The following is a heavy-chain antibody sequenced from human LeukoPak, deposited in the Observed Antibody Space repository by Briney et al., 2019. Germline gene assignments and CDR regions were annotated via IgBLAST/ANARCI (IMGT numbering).Heavy chain of an antibody. D-gene: IGHD3-22*01. Sequence: GGSLRLSCAASGFTFSSYAMHWVRQAPGKGLEWVAVISYDGSNEYYADSVKGRFTISRDNSKNTLYLQMNSLRPEDTAAHYCARGSGITMIVVVTTSNYGMDVWGQGTTVTVSS. CDR2: ISYDGSNE. V-gene: IGHV3-30-3*01. J-gene: IGHJ6*02. CDR3: ARGSGITMIVVVTTSNYGMDV. CDR1: GFTFSSYA.